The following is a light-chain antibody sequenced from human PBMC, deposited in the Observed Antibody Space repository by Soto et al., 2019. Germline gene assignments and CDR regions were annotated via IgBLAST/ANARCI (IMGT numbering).Light chain of an antibody. Sequence: EIVLTQSPGTLSLSPGERATLSCRASQSVSSSYLAWYQQKPGQAPRLLIYGASSRATGIPDRFSGSGSGTDFTLTISRLEPEDFAVYYCQQYGSSPWGFTFGHGTKVDIK. CDR3: QQYGSSPWGFT. CDR1: QSVSSSY. V-gene: IGKV3-20*01. J-gene: IGKJ3*01. CDR2: GAS.